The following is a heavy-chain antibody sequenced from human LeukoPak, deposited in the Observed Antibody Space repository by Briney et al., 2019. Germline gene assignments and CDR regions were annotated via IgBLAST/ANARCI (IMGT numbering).Heavy chain of an antibody. CDR3: AREYILYRSGWFLDY. V-gene: IGHV4-34*01. J-gene: IGHJ4*02. Sequence: SETLSLTCAVYGGSFSGYYWSWIRQPPGKGLEWIGEINHSGSTNYNPSLKSRVTISVDTSKNQFSLKLSSVTAADTAVYYCAREYILYRSGWFLDYWGQGTVVTVSS. CDR1: GGSFSGYY. D-gene: IGHD6-19*01. CDR2: INHSGST.